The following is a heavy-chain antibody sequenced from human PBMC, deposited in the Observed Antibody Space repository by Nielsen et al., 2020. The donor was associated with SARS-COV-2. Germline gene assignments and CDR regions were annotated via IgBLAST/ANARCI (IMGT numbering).Heavy chain of an antibody. CDR1: GFTFSRYW. J-gene: IGHJ6*02. D-gene: IGHD2-15*01. CDR3: ARDFGYCNGGSCYYYGMDV. Sequence: GESLKISCAASGFTFSRYWMHWVRQAPGKGPVWVSRIKSDGSGTIYADSVEGRHTISRDNAKNTLYLQMNSLRAEDTAVYYCARDFGYCNGGSCYYYGMDVWGQGTTVTV. CDR2: IKSDGSGT. V-gene: IGHV3-74*01.